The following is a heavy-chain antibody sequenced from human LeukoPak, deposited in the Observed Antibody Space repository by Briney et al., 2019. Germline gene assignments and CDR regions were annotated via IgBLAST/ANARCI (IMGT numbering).Heavy chain of an antibody. CDR2: IYTSGST. V-gene: IGHV4-61*02. CDR3: ARVPRSYYYYYYMDV. Sequence: SETLSLTCTVSGGSISSGSYYWSWIRQPAGKGLEWIGRIYTSGSTSYNPSLKSRVTISVDTSKNQFSLKLSSVTAADTAVYYCARVPRSYYYYYYMDVWGKGTTVTVSS. CDR1: GGSISSGSYY. J-gene: IGHJ6*03.